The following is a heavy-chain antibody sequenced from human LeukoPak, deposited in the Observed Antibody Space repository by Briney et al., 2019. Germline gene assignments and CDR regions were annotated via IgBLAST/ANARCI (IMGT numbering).Heavy chain of an antibody. CDR2: ILPDDSDT. D-gene: IGHD3-22*01. Sequence: RGASLLISCKVSGSLLTKYWIAWGRPLPGKGQGFMGIILPDDSDTTYNPSFRGQITISVDKSINTAYLQWNSLRASDTATYYCERQGAGASHYDDTGLPRGAFDVWGQGTMLTVSS. CDR1: GSLLTKYW. J-gene: IGHJ3*01. CDR3: ERQGAGASHYDDTGLPRGAFDV. V-gene: IGHV5-51*01.